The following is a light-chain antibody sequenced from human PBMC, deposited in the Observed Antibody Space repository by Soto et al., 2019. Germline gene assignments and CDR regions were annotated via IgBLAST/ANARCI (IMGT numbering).Light chain of an antibody. J-gene: IGLJ3*02. CDR3: ETWDTNTWV. CDR1: SGHSNYI. CDR2: LERSGSY. Sequence: PVLTQSSSASASLGSSVKLTCTLSSGHSNYIIAWHQRQPGRAPRYLLKLERSGSYNKGSGVPDRFSGSSSGADRYLTISNLQFEDEADYYCETWDTNTWVFGGGTKLTVL. V-gene: IGLV4-60*02.